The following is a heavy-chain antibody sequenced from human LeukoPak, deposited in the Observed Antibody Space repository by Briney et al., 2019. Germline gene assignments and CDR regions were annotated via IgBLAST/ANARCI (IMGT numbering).Heavy chain of an antibody. CDR3: ARGYGDYFYDAFDI. CDR1: GGSISSYY. CDR2: IYYSGST. Sequence: SETLSLTCTVSGGSISSYYWSWIRQPPGKGLEWIGYIYYSGSTNYNPSLKSRVTISVDTSKNQFSLKLSSVTAADTAVYYCARGYGDYFYDAFDIWGQGTMVTVSS. D-gene: IGHD4-17*01. J-gene: IGHJ3*02. V-gene: IGHV4-59*08.